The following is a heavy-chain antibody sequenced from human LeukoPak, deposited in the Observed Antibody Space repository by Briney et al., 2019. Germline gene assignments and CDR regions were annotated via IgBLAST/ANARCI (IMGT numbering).Heavy chain of an antibody. V-gene: IGHV3-23*01. CDR2: ISGSGGST. D-gene: IGHD2-15*01. J-gene: IGHJ4*02. Sequence: GGSLRLSCAASGFTFSSYAMSWVRQAPGKGLEWVSAISGSGGSTYYADSVKGRFTISRDNSKNTLYLQMNSLRAEDTAVYYCAKTWICGGGSCKGFDYWGQGTLVTVSS. CDR3: AKTWICGGGSCKGFDY. CDR1: GFTFSSYA.